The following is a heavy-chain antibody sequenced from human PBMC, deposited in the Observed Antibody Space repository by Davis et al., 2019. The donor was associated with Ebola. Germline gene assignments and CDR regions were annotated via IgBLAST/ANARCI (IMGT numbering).Heavy chain of an antibody. V-gene: IGHV3-30*18. CDR2: ISYDGSNK. J-gene: IGHJ4*02. CDR1: GFTFSSYG. Sequence: PGGSLRLSCAASGFTFSSYGMHWVRQAPGKGLEWVAVISYDGSNKYYADSVKGRFTISRDNSKNTLYLQMNSLRAEDTAVYYCAKDVATAEDYWGQGTLVTVSS. D-gene: IGHD5-12*01. CDR3: AKDVATAEDY.